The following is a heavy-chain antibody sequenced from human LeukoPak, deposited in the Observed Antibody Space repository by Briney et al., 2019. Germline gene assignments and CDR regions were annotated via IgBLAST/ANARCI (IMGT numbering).Heavy chain of an antibody. CDR1: GFTFSSYA. Sequence: GGSLRLSCAASGFTFSSYAMSWVRQAPGKGLEWVSYISSSGSTIYYADSVKGRFTISRDNAKNSLYLQMNSLRAEDTAVYYCARDRPYYDFWSGYYTGPPYYYGMDVWGQGTTVTVSS. CDR2: ISSSGSTI. V-gene: IGHV3-48*04. J-gene: IGHJ6*02. D-gene: IGHD3-3*01. CDR3: ARDRPYYDFWSGYYTGPPYYYGMDV.